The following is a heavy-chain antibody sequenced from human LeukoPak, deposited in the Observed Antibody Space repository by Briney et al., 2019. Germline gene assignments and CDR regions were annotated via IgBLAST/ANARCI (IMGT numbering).Heavy chain of an antibody. D-gene: IGHD3-22*01. CDR3: AKGSYYYDSSGYYLGDFDY. CDR1: GFTFSSYA. V-gene: IGHV3-23*01. J-gene: IGHJ4*02. CDR2: ISGSGGST. Sequence: GGSRRLSCAASGFTFSSYAMSWVRQAPGKGLEWVSAISGSGGSTYYADSVKGRFTISRDNSKNTLYLQMNSLRAEDTAVYYCAKGSYYYDSSGYYLGDFDYWGQGTLVTVSS.